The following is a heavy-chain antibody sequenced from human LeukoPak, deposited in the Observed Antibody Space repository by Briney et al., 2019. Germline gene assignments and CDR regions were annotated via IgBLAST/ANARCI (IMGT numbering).Heavy chain of an antibody. CDR1: GATFSDYA. D-gene: IGHD3-3*01. Sequence: KISCKASGATFSDYALNWVRQAPGQGLEWMGVFIPILGTANSTQKFHDRLTITADISTNTAYMELSSLRSEDTAVYFCAAIPVFAVVLHQEPVWGKGTTVTVSS. J-gene: IGHJ6*04. V-gene: IGHV1-69*06. CDR3: AAIPVFAVVLHQEPV. CDR2: FIPILGTA.